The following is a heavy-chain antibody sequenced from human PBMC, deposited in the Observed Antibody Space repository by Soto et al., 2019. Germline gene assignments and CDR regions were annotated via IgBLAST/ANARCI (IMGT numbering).Heavy chain of an antibody. CDR1: GFTCISYS. V-gene: IGHV3-21*01. D-gene: IGHD2-15*01. J-gene: IGHJ4*02. CDR3: ARDLGSYCSGGSCYSDGYFDY. CDR2: ISSSSSYI. Sequence: PGGSLRLSCAASGFTCISYSMNWVRQATGKGLEWVSSISSSSSYIYYADSVKGRFTISRDNAKNSLYLQMNSLRAEDTAVYYCARDLGSYCSGGSCYSDGYFDYWGQGTLVTVSS.